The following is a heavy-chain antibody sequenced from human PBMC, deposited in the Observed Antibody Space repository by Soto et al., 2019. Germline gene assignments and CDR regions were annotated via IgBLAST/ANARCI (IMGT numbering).Heavy chain of an antibody. V-gene: IGHV4-4*07. J-gene: IGHJ6*02. Sequence: PSETLSLTCTVSGGSISSYYWSWTRQPAGKGLEWIGRIYTSGSTNYNPSLKSRVTMSVDTSKNQFSLKLSSVTAADTAVYYCAGGGRATNYYYYYGMDVWGQGTTVTVSS. CDR2: IYTSGST. D-gene: IGHD3-16*01. CDR1: GGSISSYY. CDR3: AGGGRATNYYYYYGMDV.